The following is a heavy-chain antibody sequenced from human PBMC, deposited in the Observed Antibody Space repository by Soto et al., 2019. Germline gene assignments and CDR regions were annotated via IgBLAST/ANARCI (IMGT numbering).Heavy chain of an antibody. V-gene: IGHV4-30-2*01. CDR2: IYHSGST. Sequence: LSLPCAVSGGSLSSGGYSWSWIRQPPGKGLEWIGYIYHSGSTYYNPSLKSRVTISVDRSKNQFSLKLSSVTAADTAVYYCARVGPDSGYLDYWGQGTLVTVSS. J-gene: IGHJ4*02. CDR3: ARVGPDSGYLDY. CDR1: GGSLSSGGYS. D-gene: IGHD1-26*01.